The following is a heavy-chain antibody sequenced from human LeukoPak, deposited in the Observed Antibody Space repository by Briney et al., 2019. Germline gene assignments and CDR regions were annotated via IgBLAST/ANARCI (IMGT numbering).Heavy chain of an antibody. D-gene: IGHD3-3*01. CDR1: GYTFTSYY. CDR3: ARDKYDFWSGYYTNYFDY. CDR2: INPSGGST. J-gene: IGHJ4*02. V-gene: IGHV1-46*01. Sequence: ASVKVSCKASGYTFTSYYMHWVRQAPGQGLEWMGIINPSGGSTSYAQKFQGRVTMTRDTSTSTVYMELSSLRSEDTAVYYCARDKYDFWSGYYTNYFDYWGQGTLVTVSS.